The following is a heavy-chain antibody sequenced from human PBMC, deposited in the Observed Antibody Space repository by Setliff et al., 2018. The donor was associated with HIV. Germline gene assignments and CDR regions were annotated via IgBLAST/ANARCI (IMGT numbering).Heavy chain of an antibody. CDR1: GGSISSRSYY. J-gene: IGHJ2*01. V-gene: IGHV4-39*01. Sequence: SETLSLTCTVSGGSISSRSYYWGWIRQPPGKGLEWIGSLYYSGSTYYNPSLKSRVTMSVDTSKNQFPLKLTSVTAADTAVYYCARSVARDYWYFGHWGRGTPVTVSS. D-gene: IGHD6-6*01. CDR2: LYYSGST. CDR3: ARSVARDYWYFGH.